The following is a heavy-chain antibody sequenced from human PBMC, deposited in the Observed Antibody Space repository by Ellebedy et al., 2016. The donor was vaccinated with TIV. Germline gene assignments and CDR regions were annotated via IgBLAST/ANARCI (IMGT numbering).Heavy chain of an antibody. V-gene: IGHV3-49*04. D-gene: IGHD6-13*01. J-gene: IGHJ6*02. CDR1: GFTFGDCA. CDR3: TRDLTTLAAAGTGIYYYTMDV. Sequence: GESLKISXTASGFTFGDCAMSWVRQAPGKGLEWVSFIRSKAYGGTTEYAASVKGRFTISRDDSKSIAYLQMNSLKADDTAVYYCTRDLTTLAAAGTGIYYYTMDVWGQGTTVTVSS. CDR2: IRSKAYGGTT.